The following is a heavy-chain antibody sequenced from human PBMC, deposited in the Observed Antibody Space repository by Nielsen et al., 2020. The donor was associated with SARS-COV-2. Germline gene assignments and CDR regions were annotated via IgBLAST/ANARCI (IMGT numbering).Heavy chain of an antibody. CDR3: AKDAKYYDFWSGYSAPGRDYYYYGMDV. CDR1: GFTFSSYG. Sequence: GESLKISCAASGFTFSSYGMHWVRQAPGKGLEWVAVISYDGSNKYYADSVKGRFTISRDNSKNTLYLQMNSLRAEDTAVYYCAKDAKYYDFWSGYSAPGRDYYYYGMDVWGQGTTVTVSS. V-gene: IGHV3-30*18. J-gene: IGHJ6*02. CDR2: ISYDGSNK. D-gene: IGHD3-3*01.